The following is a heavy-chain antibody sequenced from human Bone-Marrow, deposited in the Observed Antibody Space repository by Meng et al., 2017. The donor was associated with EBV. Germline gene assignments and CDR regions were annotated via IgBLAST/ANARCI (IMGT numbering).Heavy chain of an antibody. V-gene: IGHV1-3*01. CDR3: ARETSYYGMDV. J-gene: IGHJ6*02. Sequence: QVQLVRSGPGVKKPGAPVKVSCKASGYTFTSYAMHWVRQAPGQRLEWMGWINAGNGNTKYSQKFQGRVTITRDTSASTAYMELSSLRSEDTAVYYCARETSYYGMDVWGQGTTVTVSS. CDR1: GYTFTSYA. CDR2: INAGNGNT.